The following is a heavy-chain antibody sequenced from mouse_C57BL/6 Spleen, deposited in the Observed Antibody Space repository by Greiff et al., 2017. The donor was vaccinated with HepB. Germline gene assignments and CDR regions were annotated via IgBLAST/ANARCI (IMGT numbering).Heavy chain of an antibody. Sequence: EVKLMESGPGLVKPSQSLSLTCSVTGYSITSGYYWNWIRQFPGNKLEWMGYISYDGSNNYNPSLKNRISITRDTSKNQFFLKLNSVTTEDTATYYCARDRPYGNYGYWGQGTTLTVSS. J-gene: IGHJ2*01. CDR3: ARDRPYGNYGY. CDR2: ISYDGSN. D-gene: IGHD2-10*02. V-gene: IGHV3-6*01. CDR1: GYSITSGYY.